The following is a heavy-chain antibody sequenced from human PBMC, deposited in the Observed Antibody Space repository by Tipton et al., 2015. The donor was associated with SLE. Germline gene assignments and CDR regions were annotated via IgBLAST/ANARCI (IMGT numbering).Heavy chain of an antibody. CDR2: INAGDRGA. D-gene: IGHD3-10*02. J-gene: IGHJ3*02. CDR1: GYTFSTFA. Sequence: QVQLVQSGAEVKEPGASVKVSCKASGYTFSTFAIHWVRQAPGQRLEWMGCINAGDRGAQYSEDFQGRVTITRDTSASTAYMDLRTLRSEDTAVYFCVREEITAWDNVLPIWGQGTMVTVSS. V-gene: IGHV1-3*03. CDR3: VREEITAWDNVLPI.